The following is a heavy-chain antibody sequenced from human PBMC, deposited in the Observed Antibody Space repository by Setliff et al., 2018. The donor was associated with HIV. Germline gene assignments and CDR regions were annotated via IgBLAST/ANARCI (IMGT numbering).Heavy chain of an antibody. CDR3: ARLGDSGYDFRGYFDY. Sequence: PSETLSLTCTVSGGSVSDTSYYWGWIRQPPGKGLEWLANVYYSGGTYYNPSLNSRVTISVDTSRNQFSLKLTSVSAADTALYFCARLGDSGYDFRGYFDYWGQGKLVTVSS. J-gene: IGHJ4*02. V-gene: IGHV4-39*01. CDR1: GGSVSDTSYY. CDR2: VYYSGGT. D-gene: IGHD5-12*01.